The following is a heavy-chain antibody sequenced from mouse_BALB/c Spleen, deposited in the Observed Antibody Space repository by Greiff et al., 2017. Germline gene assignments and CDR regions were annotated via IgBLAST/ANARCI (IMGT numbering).Heavy chain of an antibody. J-gene: IGHJ4*01. Sequence: EVQGVESGPGLVKPSQSLSLTCTVTGYSITSDYAWNWIRQFPGNKLEWMGYISYSGSTSYNPSLKSRISITRDTSKNQFFLQLNSVTTEDTATYYCARWVLRPSYAMDYWGQGTSVTVSS. D-gene: IGHD1-2*01. V-gene: IGHV3-2*02. CDR1: GYSITSDYA. CDR3: ARWVLRPSYAMDY. CDR2: ISYSGST.